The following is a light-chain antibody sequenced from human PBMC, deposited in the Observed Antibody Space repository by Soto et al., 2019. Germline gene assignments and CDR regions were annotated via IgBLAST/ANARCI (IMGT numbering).Light chain of an antibody. J-gene: IGKJ3*01. CDR2: AAS. CDR1: QSISSY. Sequence: DIQMTQSPSSLSASVGDRVTITCRASQSISSYLNWYQQKPGKAPKLLIYAASSLQSGVPSRFSGSGSGTDFTLTISSLQPEDFATYYCQQSYSTLGYSFGPGTKEDIK. CDR3: QQSYSTLGYS. V-gene: IGKV1-39*01.